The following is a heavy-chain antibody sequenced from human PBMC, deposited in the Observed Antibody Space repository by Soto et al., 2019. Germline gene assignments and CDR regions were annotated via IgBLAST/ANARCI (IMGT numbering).Heavy chain of an antibody. CDR1: GGTFSSYA. CDR2: IIPIFGTA. Sequence: SVKVSCKASGGTFSSYAISWVRQAPGQGLEWMGGIIPIFGTANYAQKFQGRVTITADESTSTAYMELSSLRSEDTAVYYCARDQGAVAAAGNWFDPWGQGTLVTVSS. J-gene: IGHJ5*02. CDR3: ARDQGAVAAAGNWFDP. D-gene: IGHD6-13*01. V-gene: IGHV1-69*13.